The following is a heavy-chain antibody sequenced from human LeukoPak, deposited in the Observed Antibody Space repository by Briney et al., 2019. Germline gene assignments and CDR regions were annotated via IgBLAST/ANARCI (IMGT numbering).Heavy chain of an antibody. CDR1: GGSFSGYY. V-gene: IGHV4-34*01. Sequence: PSETLSLTCAVYGGSFSGYYWSWIRQPPGKGPEWIGEINHSGSTNYNPSLKSRVTISVDTSKNQFSLKLSSVTAADTAVYYCARGHTLFDIWGQGTMVTVSS. CDR3: ARGHTLFDI. CDR2: INHSGST. D-gene: IGHD2-2*02. J-gene: IGHJ3*02.